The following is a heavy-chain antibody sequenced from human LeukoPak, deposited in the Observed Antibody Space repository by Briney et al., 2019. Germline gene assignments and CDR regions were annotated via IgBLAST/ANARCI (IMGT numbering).Heavy chain of an antibody. J-gene: IGHJ4*02. CDR1: GFTFSSYW. D-gene: IGHD1-26*01. V-gene: IGHV3-74*01. Sequence: PGGSLRLSCAASGFTFSSYWMHWVRQAPGKGLVWVSRINSDGSSTSYADSVKGRFTISRDNAKNTLYLQMNSLRAEDTAVYYCAKDPRARGAPDYFDYWGQGTLVTVSS. CDR2: INSDGSST. CDR3: AKDPRARGAPDYFDY.